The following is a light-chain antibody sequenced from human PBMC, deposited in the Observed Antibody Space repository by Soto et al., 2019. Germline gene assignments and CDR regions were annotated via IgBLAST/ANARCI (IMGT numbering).Light chain of an antibody. J-gene: IGKJ2*02. V-gene: IGKV1-39*01. CDR2: TAS. CDR1: QSIVSY. Sequence: DIQMTQSPSSLSVSVGDRVTITCRASQSIVSYLNWYQQKLGKAPKLLIYTASNLQRGVPSRFSGSGSGTDFTLTISNLQPEDFATYYCQQSYSTPRTFGQGTKLEI. CDR3: QQSYSTPRT.